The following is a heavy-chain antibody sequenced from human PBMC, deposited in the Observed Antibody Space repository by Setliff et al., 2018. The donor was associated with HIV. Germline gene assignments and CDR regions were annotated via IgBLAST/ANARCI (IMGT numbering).Heavy chain of an antibody. CDR1: GGSISSYY. D-gene: IGHD1-7*01. J-gene: IGHJ6*03. V-gene: IGHV4-59*01. CDR2: SYSSGST. CDR3: ARGDGTKYYYYYYMDV. Sequence: SETLSLTCTVSGGSISSYYWSWIRQPPGKGLEWIGYSYSSGSTNYNPSLTIRVTISVDTSKTQFSLKLSSVTAADTAVYYCARGDGTKYYYYYYMDVWGKGTTVTVSS.